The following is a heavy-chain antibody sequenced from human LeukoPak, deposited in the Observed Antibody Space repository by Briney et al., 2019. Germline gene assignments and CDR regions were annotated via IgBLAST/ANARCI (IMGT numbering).Heavy chain of an antibody. CDR3: GHPKGFPSGRRRDYYYYYMDV. Sequence: GGSLRLSCAASEFTFSNYGMHWVRQAPGKGLEWVAFIRYDGSNKYYADSVKGRFTISRDNSKNTLYLQMNSLRGEDTAVYYCGHPKGFPSGRRRDYYYYYMDVWGKGTTVTVSS. D-gene: IGHD2-15*01. CDR2: IRYDGSNK. V-gene: IGHV3-30*02. J-gene: IGHJ6*03. CDR1: EFTFSNYG.